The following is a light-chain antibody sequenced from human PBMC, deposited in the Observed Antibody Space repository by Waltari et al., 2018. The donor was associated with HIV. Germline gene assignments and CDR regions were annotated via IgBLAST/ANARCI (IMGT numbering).Light chain of an antibody. V-gene: IGKV1D-13*01. Sequence: AVQLTQSPSSLSASVGDTVTITCRASQRISNHLAWYQVKPGTPPKLLIFDASTLQSGFPTRFSGTGSRAEFTLTISSLQPEDSATYYCQQFNNYPRTFGPGTKL. CDR3: QQFNNYPRT. CDR1: QRISNH. CDR2: DAS. J-gene: IGKJ3*01.